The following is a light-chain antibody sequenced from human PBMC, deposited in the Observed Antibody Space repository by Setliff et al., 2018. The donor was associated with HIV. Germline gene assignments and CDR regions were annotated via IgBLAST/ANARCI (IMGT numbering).Light chain of an antibody. CDR1: QTVFTY. V-gene: IGKV1-5*03. CDR2: KAS. CDR3: QQYNGESRT. Sequence: DIQMTQSPSTLSASVGDTITITCRASQTVFTYLAWYQQKPGKVPKLLIFKASFLDRGVPSRFSGSGSGTEFTLTIKSLQPDDFATYYCQQYNGESRTSGQGTKVDIK. J-gene: IGKJ1*01.